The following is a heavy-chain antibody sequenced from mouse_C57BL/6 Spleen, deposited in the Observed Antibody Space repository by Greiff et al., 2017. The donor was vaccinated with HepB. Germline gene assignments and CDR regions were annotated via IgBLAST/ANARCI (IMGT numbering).Heavy chain of an antibody. Sequence: VQLQQSGAELAKPGASVKLSCKASGYTFTSYWMHWVKQRPGQGLEWIGYINPSSGYTKYNQKFKAKATLTADKSSSTAYMQLSSLTYEASAVYYCAREGGSYWYFDVWGTGTTVTVSS. D-gene: IGHD1-1*01. CDR2: INPSSGYT. V-gene: IGHV1-7*01. CDR3: AREGGSYWYFDV. CDR1: GYTFTSYW. J-gene: IGHJ1*03.